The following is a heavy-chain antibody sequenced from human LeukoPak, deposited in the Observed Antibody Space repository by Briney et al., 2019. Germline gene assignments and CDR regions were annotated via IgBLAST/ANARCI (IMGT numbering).Heavy chain of an antibody. CDR2: ISGSGGST. Sequence: HPGGSLRLSCAASGFTFSSYGMSWVRQAPGKGLEWVSAISGSGGSTYYADSVKGRFTISRDNSKNTLYLQMNSLRAEDTAVYYCAKARITMIVYNYFDYWGQGTLVTVSS. CDR3: AKARITMIVYNYFDY. J-gene: IGHJ4*02. D-gene: IGHD3-22*01. CDR1: GFTFSSYG. V-gene: IGHV3-23*01.